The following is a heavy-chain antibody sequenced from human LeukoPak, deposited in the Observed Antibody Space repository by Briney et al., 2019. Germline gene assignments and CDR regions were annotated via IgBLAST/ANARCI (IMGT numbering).Heavy chain of an antibody. CDR3: AKYGDSSGYYYLI. V-gene: IGHV5-51*01. D-gene: IGHD3-22*01. CDR1: GYSFTNYW. CDR2: IYPDDSES. J-gene: IGHJ4*02. Sequence: GESLKISCEASGYSFTNYWIGWVRQMPGKGLEWMGIIYPDDSESKYSPSFQGQVTISADKPISTAYLQGSSLKASDTATYYCAKYGDSSGYYYLIWGKGTLVTVSS.